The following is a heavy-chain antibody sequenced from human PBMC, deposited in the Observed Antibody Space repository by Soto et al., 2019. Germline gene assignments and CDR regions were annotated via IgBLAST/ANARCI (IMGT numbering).Heavy chain of an antibody. CDR2: IYYSGST. CDR3: ARESVGNSGYDDAFDI. CDR1: GGSISSYY. V-gene: IGHV4-59*01. Sequence: SETLSLTCTVSGGSISSYYWSRIRQPPGKGLEWIGYIYYSGSTNYNPSLKSRVTISVDTSKNQFSLKLSSVTAADTAVYYCARESVGNSGYDDAFDIWGQGTMVTVSS. D-gene: IGHD5-12*01. J-gene: IGHJ3*02.